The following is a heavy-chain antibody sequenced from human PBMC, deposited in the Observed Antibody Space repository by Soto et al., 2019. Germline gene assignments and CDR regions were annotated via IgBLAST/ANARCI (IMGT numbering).Heavy chain of an antibody. D-gene: IGHD2-2*01. CDR1: GGPISSGGYY. CDR2: VYHSGNA. Sequence: SETLSLTCTVSGGPISSGGYYWSWIRQHQGKGLEWIGYVYHSGNAYYTPSLRSRVIISIDTSKNQFSLKLSSVTAADTAVYYCARHTIVVVPAAPGNYYYYYMDVWGEGTTVTVSS. V-gene: IGHV4-31*03. J-gene: IGHJ6*03. CDR3: ARHTIVVVPAAPGNYYYYYMDV.